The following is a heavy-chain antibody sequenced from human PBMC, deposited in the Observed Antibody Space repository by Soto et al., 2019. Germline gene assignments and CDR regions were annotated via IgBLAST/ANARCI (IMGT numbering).Heavy chain of an antibody. D-gene: IGHD1-26*01. CDR2: ISGSGGST. J-gene: IGHJ4*02. CDR1: GFTFSSYA. Sequence: EVQLLESGGGLVQPGGSLRLSCADSGFTFSSYAMRWVRQAPGKGLEWVSAISGSGGSTYYADSVKGRFTISRNNCKNTLYLKMNSLRAEDTAVYYCAKAKGWSGSYFDYWGQGSLVTVSS. V-gene: IGHV3-23*01. CDR3: AKAKGWSGSYFDY.